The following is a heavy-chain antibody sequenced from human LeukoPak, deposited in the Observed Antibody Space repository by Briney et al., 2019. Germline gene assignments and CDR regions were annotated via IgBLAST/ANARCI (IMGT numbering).Heavy chain of an antibody. J-gene: IGHJ6*02. Sequence: NPSETLSLTCTVSGGSISSYYWSWIRQPPGKGLEWIGYIYYSGSTNYNPSLKSRVTISGDTSKNQLSLKLSSVTAADTAVYYCARDRRFLENRHVWAQRPTVIVSS. CDR2: IYYSGST. CDR1: GGSISSYY. CDR3: ARDRRFLENRHV. D-gene: IGHD1-1*01. V-gene: IGHV4-59*01.